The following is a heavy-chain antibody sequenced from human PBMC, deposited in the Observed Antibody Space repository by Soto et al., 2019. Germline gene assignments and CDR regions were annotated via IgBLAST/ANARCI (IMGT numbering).Heavy chain of an antibody. V-gene: IGHV1-18*01. J-gene: IGHJ6*02. Sequence: GASVKVSCKASGYIFTNLAINWVRQAPSQGLEWMGWISAHNGKTDYPQNLRGRVTMTADSSTSTAYMELRNLRSDDTAVYYCARARSQLPVFYNFAYGMDFWGQGTTVSVSS. CDR1: GYIFTNLA. D-gene: IGHD2-2*01. CDR3: ARARSQLPVFYNFAYGMDF. CDR2: ISAHNGKT.